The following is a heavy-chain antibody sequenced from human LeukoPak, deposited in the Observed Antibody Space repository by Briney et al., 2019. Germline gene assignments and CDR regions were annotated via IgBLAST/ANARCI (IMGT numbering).Heavy chain of an antibody. J-gene: IGHJ6*02. V-gene: IGHV1-46*01. CDR3: QATARWYYYYGMDV. CDR2: INPSGGST. Sequence: ASVKVSCKASGYTFTSYDINWVRQAPGQGLEWMGIINPSGGSTSYAQKFQGRVTMTRDTSTSTVYMELSSLRSEDTAVYYCQATARWYYYYGMDVWGQGTTVTVSS. D-gene: IGHD6-6*01. CDR1: GYTFTSYD.